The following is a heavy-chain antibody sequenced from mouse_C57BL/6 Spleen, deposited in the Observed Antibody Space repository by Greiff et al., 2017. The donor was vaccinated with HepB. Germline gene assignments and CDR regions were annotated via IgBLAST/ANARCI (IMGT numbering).Heavy chain of an antibody. CDR3: ARRGPDDHYAMDY. Sequence: QVQLKESGPGLVAPSQSLSITCTVSGFSLTSYGVHWVRQPPGKGLEWLVVIWSDGSTTYNSAFKSRLSISKDNSKSQVFLKMNSLQTDDTAMYYCARRGPDDHYAMDYWGQGTSVTVSS. CDR2: IWSDGST. CDR1: GFSLTSYG. V-gene: IGHV2-6*03. J-gene: IGHJ4*01.